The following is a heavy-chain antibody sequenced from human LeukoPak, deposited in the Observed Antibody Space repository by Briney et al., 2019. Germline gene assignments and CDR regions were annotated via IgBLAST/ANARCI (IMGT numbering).Heavy chain of an antibody. D-gene: IGHD6-6*01. CDR1: GYTFTGYY. CDR2: INPNSGGT. V-gene: IGHV1-2*02. Sequence: ASVKVSCKASGYTFTGYYMHWVRQAPGQGLEWMGWINPNSGGTNYAQKFQGRVTMTRDTSISTAYMELSRLRSYDTAVYYCARSIRPENWFDPWGQGTLVTVSS. CDR3: ARSIRPENWFDP. J-gene: IGHJ5*02.